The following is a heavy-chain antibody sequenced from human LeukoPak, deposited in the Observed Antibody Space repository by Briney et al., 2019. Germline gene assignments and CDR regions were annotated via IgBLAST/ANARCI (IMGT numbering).Heavy chain of an antibody. CDR2: ISGSGGST. V-gene: IGHV3-23*01. J-gene: IGHJ3*02. Sequence: GGSLRLSCAASGFTVSSNYMSWVRQAPGKGLEWVSAISGSGGSTYYADSVKGRFTISRDNSKNTLYLQMNSLRAEDTAVYYCANFDAFDIWGQGTMVTVSS. CDR1: GFTVSSNY. CDR3: ANFDAFDI.